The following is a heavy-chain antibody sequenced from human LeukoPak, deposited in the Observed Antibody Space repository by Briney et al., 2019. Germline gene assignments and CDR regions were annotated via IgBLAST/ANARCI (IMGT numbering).Heavy chain of an antibody. Sequence: PEGSLRLSCAASGXTFSSYAMSWVRQAPGKGLEWVSGLSDSGGTTYYADSVKGRFTISRENSKNTLYLQMNSLRAEDTALYYCARDYCRSISCFDSWGQGTLVTVSS. V-gene: IGHV3-23*01. J-gene: IGHJ4*02. CDR3: ARDYCRSISCFDS. CDR1: GXTFSSYA. D-gene: IGHD2-2*01. CDR2: LSDSGGTT.